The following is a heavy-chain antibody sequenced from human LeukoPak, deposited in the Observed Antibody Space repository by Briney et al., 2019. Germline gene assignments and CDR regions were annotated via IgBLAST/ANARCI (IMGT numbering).Heavy chain of an antibody. Sequence: ASVKASRSASVYTFTEYYIHWVRQAPGQGLECMGWINPNSGGTKYARKFQGRVTMTRDTSISTAYMEVSRLRDDDTAFYYCARVWTYGSIDFKYWVQETLVTVSS. J-gene: IGHJ4*02. CDR1: VYTFTEYY. CDR3: ARVWTYGSIDFKY. V-gene: IGHV1-2*02. D-gene: IGHD3-10*01. CDR2: INPNSGGT.